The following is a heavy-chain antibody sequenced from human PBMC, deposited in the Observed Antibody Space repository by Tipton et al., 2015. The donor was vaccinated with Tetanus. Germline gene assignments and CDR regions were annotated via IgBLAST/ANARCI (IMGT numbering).Heavy chain of an antibody. Sequence: TLSLTCAVSGGSISSSNWWSWVRQPPGKGLEWIGEIYHSGSTNYNPSLKSRVTISVDKSKNQFSLKLSSVTAADTAVHYCARDQRIRFLEPTSFFFNYGMDVWGQGTTVTVSS. CDR3: ARDQRIRFLEPTSFFFNYGMDV. J-gene: IGHJ6*02. V-gene: IGHV4-4*02. CDR2: IYHSGST. CDR1: GGSISSSNW. D-gene: IGHD3-3*01.